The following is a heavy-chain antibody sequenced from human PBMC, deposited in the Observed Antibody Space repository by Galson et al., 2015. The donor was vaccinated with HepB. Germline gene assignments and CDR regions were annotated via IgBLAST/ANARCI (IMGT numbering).Heavy chain of an antibody. CDR3: AHIMEYSSGWYFDY. Sequence: PALVKPTQTLTLTCTFSGFSLSTSGVGVGWIRQPPGKALEWLALIYWDDDERYSPSLKSRLTITKDTSKNQVVLTMTNMDPVDTATYYCAHIMEYSSGWYFDYWGQGTLVTVSS. J-gene: IGHJ4*02. CDR1: GFSLSTSGVG. V-gene: IGHV2-5*02. D-gene: IGHD6-19*01. CDR2: IYWDDDE.